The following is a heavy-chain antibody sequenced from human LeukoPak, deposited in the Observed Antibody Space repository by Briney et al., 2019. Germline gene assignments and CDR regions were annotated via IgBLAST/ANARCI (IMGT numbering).Heavy chain of an antibody. D-gene: IGHD5-12*01. V-gene: IGHV4-59*01. J-gene: IGHJ4*02. Sequence: PSETLSLTCTVSGGFISSYFWSWIRQPPGKGPEWIGYIFDSGTTNYNPRTNYNPPLKSRVTVSLDTSKNHFSLKLSSVTAADTAVYFCARGGVTTIAQYDYWGQGILVSVSS. CDR1: GGFISSYF. CDR3: ARGGVTTIAQYDY. CDR2: IFDSGTTNYNPRT.